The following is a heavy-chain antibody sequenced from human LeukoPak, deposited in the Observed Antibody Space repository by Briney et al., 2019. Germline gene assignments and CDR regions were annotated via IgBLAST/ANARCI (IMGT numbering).Heavy chain of an antibody. CDR1: GGTFSSYA. CDR2: IIPIFGTA. CDR3: ARGSPYCSSTSCPLGD. D-gene: IGHD2-2*01. Sequence: ASVKVSCKASGGTFSSYAISWVRQAPGQGLEWMGGIIPIFGTANYAQKFQGRVTITADESTSTAYMELRSLRSDDTAVYYCARGSPYCSSTSCPLGDWGQGTLVTVSS. V-gene: IGHV1-69*13. J-gene: IGHJ4*02.